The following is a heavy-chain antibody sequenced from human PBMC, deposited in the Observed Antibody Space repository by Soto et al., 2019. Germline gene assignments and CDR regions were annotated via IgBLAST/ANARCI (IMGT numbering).Heavy chain of an antibody. J-gene: IGHJ4*02. Sequence: QVQLVESGGGVVQPGRSLRLSCAASGITFSTYGMHWVRQAPGKGLEWVAAISFDGNIKYYADSVKGRFTISRDNSKYPLYLQMGSLRAEDTAVYYCAKGSERSMITFGGVIAYWGQGTLVTVSS. D-gene: IGHD3-16*02. CDR1: GITFSTYG. CDR3: AKGSERSMITFGGVIAY. CDR2: ISFDGNIK. V-gene: IGHV3-30*18.